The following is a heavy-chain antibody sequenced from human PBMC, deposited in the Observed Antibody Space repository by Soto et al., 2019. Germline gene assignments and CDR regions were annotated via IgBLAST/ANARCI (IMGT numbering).Heavy chain of an antibody. Sequence: GESLKISCAASGFTFSSYAMHWVRQAPGKGLEYVSAISSNGGSTYYANSVKGRFTISRDNSKNTLYLQMGSLRAEDMAVYYCARDPFVTMVRGVISYYYYMDVWGKGTTVTVSS. CDR2: ISSNGGST. D-gene: IGHD3-10*01. CDR1: GFTFSSYA. J-gene: IGHJ6*03. V-gene: IGHV3-64*01. CDR3: ARDPFVTMVRGVISYYYYMDV.